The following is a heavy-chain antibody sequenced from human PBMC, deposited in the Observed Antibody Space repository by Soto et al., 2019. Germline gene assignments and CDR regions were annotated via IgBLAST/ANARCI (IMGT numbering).Heavy chain of an antibody. CDR2: IYYSGST. Sequence: SETLSLTCIVSGDSISPYYWTWIRQPPGKGLELIGRIYYSGSTYYNPSLKSRVTISVDTSKSQFSLKLNSVTAADTAVYYCARYYGDYKNYFDYWGQGTLVTVSS. CDR3: ARYYGDYKNYFDY. CDR1: GDSISPYY. J-gene: IGHJ4*02. V-gene: IGHV4-59*04. D-gene: IGHD4-17*01.